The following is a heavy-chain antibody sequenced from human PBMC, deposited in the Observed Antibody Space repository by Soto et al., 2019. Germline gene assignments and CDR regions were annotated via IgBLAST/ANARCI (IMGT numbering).Heavy chain of an antibody. V-gene: IGHV4-59*08. D-gene: IGHD2-21*01. CDR2: IYYSGST. Sequence: PSETLSLTCAVSGGSLSSYYLSWIRQPPGKGLEWMGNIYYSGSTNYNPSLKSGGTISVDTSKNQFSLKLASVTAADMAVYYCARLGAYYQSLDPWGPGILVTVSS. CDR1: GGSLSSYY. CDR3: ARLGAYYQSLDP. J-gene: IGHJ5*02.